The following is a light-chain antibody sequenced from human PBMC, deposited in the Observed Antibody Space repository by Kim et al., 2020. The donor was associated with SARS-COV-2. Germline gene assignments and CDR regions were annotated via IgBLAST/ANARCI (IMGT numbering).Light chain of an antibody. V-gene: IGKV4-1*01. CDR2: CAS. J-gene: IGKJ2*03. Sequence: RATLNRTSSQTVLYHSNNKIYLAWYQQNPGQAPKPLIYCASIRESGVSDRFSRSGSETDFTLPISSLHAEDVAVYYCQQYYSTPPSFGQGPKLDI. CDR1: QTVLYHSNNKIY. CDR3: QQYYSTPPS.